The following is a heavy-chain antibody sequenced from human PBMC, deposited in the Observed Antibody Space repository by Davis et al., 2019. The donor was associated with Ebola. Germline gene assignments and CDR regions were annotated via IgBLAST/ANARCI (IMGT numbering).Heavy chain of an antibody. V-gene: IGHV3-23*01. CDR3: ARDGYSYGHLGH. Sequence: GESLKISCAASGFTFSSYAMSWVRQAPGKGLEWVSAISGSGGSTYYADSVRGRFTISRDNSQNTVYLQMNSLRAEDTAVYYCARDGYSYGHLGHWGQGILVTVSS. CDR1: GFTFSSYA. D-gene: IGHD5-18*01. J-gene: IGHJ4*02. CDR2: ISGSGGST.